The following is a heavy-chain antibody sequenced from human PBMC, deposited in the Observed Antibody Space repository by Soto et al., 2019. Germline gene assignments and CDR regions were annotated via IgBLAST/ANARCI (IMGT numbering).Heavy chain of an antibody. Sequence: ASVKVSCKASGYTFTGYYMHWVRQAPGQGLEWMGWINPNSGGTNYAQKFQGWVTMTRDTSISTAYMELNSLRAEDTAVYYCAKGAQSGYDVYYFDYWGQGTLVTVSS. CDR2: INPNSGGT. V-gene: IGHV1-2*04. CDR1: GYTFTGYY. CDR3: AKGAQSGYDVYYFDY. J-gene: IGHJ4*02. D-gene: IGHD5-12*01.